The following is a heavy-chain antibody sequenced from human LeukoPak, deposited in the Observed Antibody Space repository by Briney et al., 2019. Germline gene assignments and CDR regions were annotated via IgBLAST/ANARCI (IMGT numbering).Heavy chain of an antibody. CDR3: ASSEGDYGGNPFDY. D-gene: IGHD4-23*01. Sequence: GGSLRLSCAASGFTFSSYGMHWVRQAPGKGLEWVAVIWYDGSNKYYADSVKGRFTISRDNSKNTLYLQMNSLRAEDTAVYYCASSEGDYGGNPFDYWGQGTLVTVSS. CDR1: GFTFSSYG. CDR2: IWYDGSNK. J-gene: IGHJ4*02. V-gene: IGHV3-33*08.